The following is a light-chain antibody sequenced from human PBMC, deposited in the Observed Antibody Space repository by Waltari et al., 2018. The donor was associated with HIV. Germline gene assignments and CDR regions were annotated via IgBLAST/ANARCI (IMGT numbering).Light chain of an antibody. V-gene: IGLV2-8*01. J-gene: IGLJ2*01. CDR1: SSDVGGYNY. Sequence: QSALTQPPSASASPGQSVTISCTGTSSDVGGYNYVSWYQQHPGKAPKRMIYEVTKRPSGVPDRFSGSKSGNTASLTVSGLQAEDEADYYCTSYAGSNNFVVFGGGTKLTVL. CDR2: EVT. CDR3: TSYAGSNNFVV.